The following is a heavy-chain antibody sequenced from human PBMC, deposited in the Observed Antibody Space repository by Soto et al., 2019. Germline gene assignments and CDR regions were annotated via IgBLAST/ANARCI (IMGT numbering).Heavy chain of an antibody. J-gene: IGHJ5*02. Sequence: LSLPCTVSGGSISSYYWSWIRQPAGKGLEWIGRIYTSGSTNYNPSLKSRVTMSVDTSKNQFSLKLSSVTAADTAVYYCGGSYCSGGSCYRGAAWFDPWGQGTLVTVSS. D-gene: IGHD2-15*01. CDR1: GGSISSYY. V-gene: IGHV4-4*07. CDR2: IYTSGST. CDR3: GGSYCSGGSCYRGAAWFDP.